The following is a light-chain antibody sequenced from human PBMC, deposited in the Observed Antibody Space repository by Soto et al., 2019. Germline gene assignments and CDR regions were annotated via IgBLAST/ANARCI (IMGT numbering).Light chain of an antibody. CDR1: QSVSRN. V-gene: IGKV3-11*01. CDR2: DAS. CDR3: QQRSNWLIT. Sequence: EIVMTQSPATRSDSPGQRANLYCXASQSVSRNLAWYQQRPGQAPRLLIYDASHRATGVPDRFTGSGSATDFSLTISKVEPGDFGVYYCQQRSNWLITFGQGTRLEIK. J-gene: IGKJ5*01.